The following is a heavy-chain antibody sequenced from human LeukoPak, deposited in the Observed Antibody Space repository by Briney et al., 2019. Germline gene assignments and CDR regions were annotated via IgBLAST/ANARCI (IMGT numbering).Heavy chain of an antibody. CDR2: IYYSGST. V-gene: IGHV4-59*01. Sequence: SETLSLTCTASGGSISSYYWSWIRQPPGKGLEWIGYIYYSGSTNYNPSLMSRVTISVDTSKNQFSLKLSSVTAADTAVYYCARGLVVVPAALGYYYYGMDVWGKGTTVTVSS. CDR3: ARGLVVVPAALGYYYYGMDV. CDR1: GGSISSYY. J-gene: IGHJ6*04. D-gene: IGHD2-2*01.